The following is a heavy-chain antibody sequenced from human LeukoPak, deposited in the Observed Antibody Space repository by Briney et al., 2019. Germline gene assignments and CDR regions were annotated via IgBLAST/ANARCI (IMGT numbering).Heavy chain of an antibody. V-gene: IGHV4-61*02. J-gene: IGHJ6*04. CDR1: DDSIYTSTYY. CDR3: VRSVLGHCSNESCFRFRDV. Sequence: PSQTLSLTCTVSDDSIYTSTYYWSWIRQPAGKGLEWIGRIYLSGSATYNPSLESRVTISIDASQNQFSLKLNSVTAADTAVYFCVRSVLGHCSNESCFRFRDVWGKGTTVTVSS. CDR2: IYLSGSA. D-gene: IGHD2-8*01.